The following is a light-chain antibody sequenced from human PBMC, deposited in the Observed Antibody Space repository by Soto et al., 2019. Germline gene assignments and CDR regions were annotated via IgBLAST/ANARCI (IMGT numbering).Light chain of an antibody. J-gene: IGKJ1*01. CDR1: QSVSTNY. V-gene: IGKV3-20*01. CDR2: GAS. CDR3: QQYGTSPWT. Sequence: EVVLTQSPGPLSLSPGERVSLSCRASQSVSTNYLAWYQQKPGQAPRLLIYGASRRATGIPDRFGGSGSGTDFTLTITSLAPGDSAVYYCQQYGTSPWTFGQGTKVDIK.